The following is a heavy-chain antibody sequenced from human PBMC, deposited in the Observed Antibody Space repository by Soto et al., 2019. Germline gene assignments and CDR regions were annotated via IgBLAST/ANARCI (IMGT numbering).Heavy chain of an antibody. CDR1: GFSFETYG. CDR3: AKDPYVGWYCSGGTCPITS. D-gene: IGHD2-15*01. Sequence: EVRLLESGGGLVEPGGSLRLSCTGSGFSFETYGMTWVRQAPGKGLEWVSGISGSGDNTYYADSLKGRFTISRDNARKTVYLQLVSLRAEDTATYYCAKDPYVGWYCSGGTCPITSWGQGTLVIVSS. J-gene: IGHJ5*02. V-gene: IGHV3-23*01. CDR2: ISGSGDNT.